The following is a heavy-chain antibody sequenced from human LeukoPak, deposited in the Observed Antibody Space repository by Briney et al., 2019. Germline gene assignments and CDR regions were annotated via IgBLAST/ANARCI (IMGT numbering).Heavy chain of an antibody. D-gene: IGHD3-9*01. V-gene: IGHV3-48*04. J-gene: IGHJ4*02. CDR3: VRGPFNFDNY. CDR2: MSSSGHKI. CDR1: GFTFRAYT. Sequence: PGGSLRLSCAASGFTFRAYTMNWVRQAPGKGLEWVAYMSSSGHKIQYADSVRGRFSISRDDAKNSLYLQMSSLRAEDSAVYYCVRGPFNFDNYWGQGTLVTVSS.